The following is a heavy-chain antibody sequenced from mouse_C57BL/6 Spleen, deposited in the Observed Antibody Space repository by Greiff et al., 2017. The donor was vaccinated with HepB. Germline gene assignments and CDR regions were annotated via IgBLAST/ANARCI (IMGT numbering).Heavy chain of an antibody. J-gene: IGHJ4*01. CDR3: ARETGLWAMDY. CDR2: ISYDGSN. V-gene: IGHV3-6*01. CDR1: GYSITSGYY. Sequence: EVKLQESGPGLVKPSQSLSLTCSVTGYSITSGYYWNWIRQFPGNKLEWMGYISYDGSNNYNPSLKNRITITRDTSKNQFFLKLNSVTTEDTATYYCARETGLWAMDYWGQGTSVTVSS. D-gene: IGHD1-1*02.